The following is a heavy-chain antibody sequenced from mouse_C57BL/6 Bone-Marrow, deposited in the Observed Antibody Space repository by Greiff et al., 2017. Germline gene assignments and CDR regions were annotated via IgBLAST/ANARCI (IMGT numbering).Heavy chain of an antibody. CDR2: IYPGGGYT. V-gene: IGHV1-63*01. D-gene: IGHD1-1*01. CDR1: GYTFTNYW. Sequence: QVQLQQSGAELVRPGTSVKMSCKASGYTFTNYWIGWAKQRPGHGLEWIGDIYPGGGYTNYNEKFKGKATLTADKSSSTAYMQFSSLTSEDSAIYYCARLDTTVVGYFDVWGTGTTVTVSS. CDR3: ARLDTTVVGYFDV. J-gene: IGHJ1*03.